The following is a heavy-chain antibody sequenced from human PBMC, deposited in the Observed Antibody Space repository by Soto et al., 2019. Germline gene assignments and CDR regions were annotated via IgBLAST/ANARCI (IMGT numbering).Heavy chain of an antibody. V-gene: IGHV3-21*01. CDR2: ISSSSSYI. CDR3: AKDAYYYDSSGYSSDAFDI. CDR1: GFTFSSYS. Sequence: EVQLVESGGGLVKPGGSLRLSCAASGFTFSSYSMNWVRQAPGKGLEWVSSISSSSSYIYYADSVKGRFTISRDNAKNSLYLQMNSLRAEDTAVYYCAKDAYYYDSSGYSSDAFDIWGQGTMVTVSS. J-gene: IGHJ3*02. D-gene: IGHD3-22*01.